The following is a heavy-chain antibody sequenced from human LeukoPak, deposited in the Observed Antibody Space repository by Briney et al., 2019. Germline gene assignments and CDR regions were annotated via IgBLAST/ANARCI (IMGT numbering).Heavy chain of an antibody. Sequence: SETLSLTRTVSGGSISSYYWSWIRQPAGKGLEWIGRIYTSGSTNYNPSLKSRVTMSVDTSKNQFSLKLSSVTAADTAVYYCARGAKQQLRNYYYYYYMDVWGKGTTVTISS. J-gene: IGHJ6*03. CDR3: ARGAKQQLRNYYYYYYMDV. V-gene: IGHV4-4*07. CDR2: IYTSGST. CDR1: GGSISSYY. D-gene: IGHD6-13*01.